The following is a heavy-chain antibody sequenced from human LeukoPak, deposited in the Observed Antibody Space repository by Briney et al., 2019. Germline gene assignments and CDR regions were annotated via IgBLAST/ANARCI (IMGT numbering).Heavy chain of an antibody. CDR2: INTDGSST. J-gene: IGHJ4*02. CDR3: ARDPGAYFDC. V-gene: IGHV3-74*01. Sequence: GGSLRLSCAASGFTFTNYWMHWVRQAPGKGLVWVSHINTDGSSTNYADSVKGRFTISRDNAKNTLYLQMNSLRAEDTAVYYCARDPGAYFDCWGQGTLVTASS. D-gene: IGHD3-16*01. CDR1: GFTFTNYW.